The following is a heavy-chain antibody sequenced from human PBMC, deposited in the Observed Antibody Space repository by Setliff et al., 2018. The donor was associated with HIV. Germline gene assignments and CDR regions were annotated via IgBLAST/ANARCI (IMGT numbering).Heavy chain of an antibody. CDR2: IYYSGNT. CDR1: GESFSGYY. Sequence: PSETLSLTCTVYGESFSGYYWDWIRQPPGKGLEWIGSIYYSGNTYYSPSLKSRVNISVDTSKNLFSLQLTSVTAADTAVYYCARARAMWDVWGGYREHYSFDIWGQGTMVTVSS. J-gene: IGHJ3*02. D-gene: IGHD3-16*02. CDR3: ARARAMWDVWGGYREHYSFDI. V-gene: IGHV4-39*07.